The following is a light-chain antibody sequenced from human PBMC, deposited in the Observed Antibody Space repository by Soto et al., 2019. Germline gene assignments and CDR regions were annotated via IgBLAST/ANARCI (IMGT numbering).Light chain of an antibody. V-gene: IGLV2-8*01. CDR1: SSDVGGYNY. CDR3: SSYAGSNTNYV. J-gene: IGLJ1*01. Sequence: QSALAQPPAASXSPGQSVTISCTGTSSDVGGYNYVSWYQQHPGKAPKLMIYEVSKRPSGVPDRFSGSKSGNTASLTVSGLQAEDEADYYCSSYAGSNTNYVFGTGTKVTVL. CDR2: EVS.